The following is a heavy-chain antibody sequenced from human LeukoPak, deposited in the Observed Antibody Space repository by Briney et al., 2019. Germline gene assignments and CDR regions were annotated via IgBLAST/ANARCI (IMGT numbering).Heavy chain of an antibody. D-gene: IGHD1-14*01. CDR3: ARVHKPWAYYYYMDV. Sequence: ASVKVSCKASGYTFTSYGISWVRQAPGQGLEWMGWISAYNGNTNYAQKLQGRVTMTTDTSTSTAYMELRSLRSDDTAVYYCARVHKPWAYYYYMDVWGKGTTVTVSS. CDR2: ISAYNGNT. J-gene: IGHJ6*03. V-gene: IGHV1-18*01. CDR1: GYTFTSYG.